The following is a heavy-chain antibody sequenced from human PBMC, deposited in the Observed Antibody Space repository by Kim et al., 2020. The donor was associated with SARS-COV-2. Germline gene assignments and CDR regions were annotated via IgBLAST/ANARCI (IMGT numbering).Heavy chain of an antibody. CDR3: AKAPRIRYGSGRIIDSDNDWYFDL. CDR2: ISGSGGST. D-gene: IGHD3-10*01. CDR1: GFTFSSYA. Sequence: GGSLRLSCAASGFTFSSYAMSWVRQAPGKGLEWVSAISGSGGSTYYADSVKGRFTISRDNSKNTLYLQMNSLRAEDTAVYYCAKAPRIRYGSGRIIDSDNDWYFDLWGRGTLVTVSS. V-gene: IGHV3-23*01. J-gene: IGHJ2*01.